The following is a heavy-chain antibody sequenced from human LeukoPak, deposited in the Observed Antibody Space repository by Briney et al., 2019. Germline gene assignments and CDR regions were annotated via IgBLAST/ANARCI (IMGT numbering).Heavy chain of an antibody. D-gene: IGHD5-24*01. CDR3: ARDLRTFRWLHSLGY. Sequence: GASVKVSCKASGYTFTSYGISWVRQAPGQGLEWMGWISAYNGNTNYAQKLQGRVTMTTDTSTSTAYMELRSLRSDDTAAYYCARDLRTFRWLHSLGYWGQGTLVTVSS. CDR2: ISAYNGNT. CDR1: GYTFTSYG. V-gene: IGHV1-18*01. J-gene: IGHJ4*02.